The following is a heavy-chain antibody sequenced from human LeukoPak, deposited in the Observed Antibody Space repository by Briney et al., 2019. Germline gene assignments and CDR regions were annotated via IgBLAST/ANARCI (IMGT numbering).Heavy chain of an antibody. CDR1: GGSISSYY. J-gene: IGHJ4*02. CDR3: ARTATRGGRFDY. V-gene: IGHV4-59*01. Sequence: SETLSLTCTVSGGSISSYYWSWIRQPPGKGLEWIGYIYYSGSTNYNPSLKSRVTISVDTSKNQFSLKLSSVTAADTAVYYCARTATRGGRFDYWGQGTLVTVSS. CDR2: IYYSGST. D-gene: IGHD3-10*01.